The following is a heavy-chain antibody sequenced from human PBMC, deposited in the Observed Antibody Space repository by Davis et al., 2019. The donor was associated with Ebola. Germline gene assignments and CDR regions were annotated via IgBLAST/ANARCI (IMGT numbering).Heavy chain of an antibody. CDR3: ARDLPGGDWYFDL. CDR2: IRYDGSDK. Sequence: GESLKISCAASGFTFSNYGMHWVRQAPGKGLEWVAFIRYDGSDKYYVESVKGRFMISRDNSKNTLYLQMNSLRAEDTAVYYCARDLPGGDWYFDLWGRGTLVTVSS. D-gene: IGHD1-14*01. V-gene: IGHV3-30*02. J-gene: IGHJ2*01. CDR1: GFTFSNYG.